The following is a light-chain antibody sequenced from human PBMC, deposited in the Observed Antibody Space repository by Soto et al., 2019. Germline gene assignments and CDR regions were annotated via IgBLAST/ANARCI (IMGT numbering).Light chain of an antibody. CDR3: QQFKSGTWT. CDR1: QSISSW. V-gene: IGKV1-5*03. Sequence: IQMTQSPSTLSASVGDRVTITCRASQSISSWLAWYQQKPGKAPKLLIYKASSLESGVPSRFSGSGSGTEFILTINGLQPDDFATYFCQQFKSGTWTFGQGTKVDIK. J-gene: IGKJ1*01. CDR2: KAS.